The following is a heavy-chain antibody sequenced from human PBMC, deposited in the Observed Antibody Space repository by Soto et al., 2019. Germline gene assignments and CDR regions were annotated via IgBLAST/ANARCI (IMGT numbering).Heavy chain of an antibody. CDR2: IYYSGST. J-gene: IGHJ6*02. V-gene: IGHV4-59*08. CDR3: ARSYGNYYYYGMDV. D-gene: IGHD4-17*01. CDR1: GGSISSYY. Sequence: SETLSLTCTVSGGSISSYYWSWIRQPPGKGLEWIGYIYYSGSTNYNPSLKSRVTISVDTSKNQFSLKLSSVTAADTAVYYCARSYGNYYYYGMDVWGQGTTVTVSS.